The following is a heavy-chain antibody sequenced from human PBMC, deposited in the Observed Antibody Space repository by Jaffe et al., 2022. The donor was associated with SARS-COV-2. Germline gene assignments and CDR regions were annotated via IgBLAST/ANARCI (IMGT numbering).Heavy chain of an antibody. CDR1: GFTVSSNY. CDR2: IYSDGST. J-gene: IGHJ3*01. CDR3: ARDRARPD. D-gene: IGHD3-10*01. Sequence: EVQLVESGGGLVQLGGSLRLSCAASGFTVSSNYMSWVRQAPGKGLEWVSVIYSDGSTYYADSVKGRFTISRDNSTNTLYLQMNSLRTEDTALYYCARDRARPDWGQGTMVTVSS. V-gene: IGHV3-66*02.